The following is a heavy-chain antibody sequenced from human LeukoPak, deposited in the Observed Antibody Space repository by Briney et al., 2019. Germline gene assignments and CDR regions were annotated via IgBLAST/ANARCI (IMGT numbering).Heavy chain of an antibody. CDR1: GGSISSRNW. V-gene: IGHV4-4*02. D-gene: IGHD5-24*01. J-gene: IGHJ4*02. CDR3: ASQRWLQFFDY. Sequence: SETLSLTCAVSGGSISSRNWWSWVRQPPGKGLEWIGEIYHSGSTNYNPSLKTRVTISVDKSKNQFSLKLSSVTAADTAVYYCASQRWLQFFDYWGQGTLVTVSS. CDR2: IYHSGST.